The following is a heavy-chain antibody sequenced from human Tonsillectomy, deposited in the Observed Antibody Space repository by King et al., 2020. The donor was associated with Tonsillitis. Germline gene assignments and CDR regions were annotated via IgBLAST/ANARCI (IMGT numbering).Heavy chain of an antibody. CDR3: AVTGVPNYYYYYGMVV. J-gene: IGHJ6*02. Sequence: VQLVESGGGLVQPGGSLRLSCAASGFSFSSYAMSWVRQAPGKGLEWVSAISGSGGSTFYAESVKGRFTISRDNSKKTLYLQMNSLRAEDTAVYYCAVTGVPNYYYYYGMVVWGQGTTVIVSS. D-gene: IGHD3-9*01. CDR1: GFSFSSYA. V-gene: IGHV3-23*04. CDR2: ISGSGGST.